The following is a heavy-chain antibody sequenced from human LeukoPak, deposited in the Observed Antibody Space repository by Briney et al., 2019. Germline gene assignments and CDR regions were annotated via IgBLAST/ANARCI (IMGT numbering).Heavy chain of an antibody. CDR3: ARDDSFYYGSGRPFDY. D-gene: IGHD3-10*01. Sequence: LETLSLTCAVSGGSISSSNWWSWVRQPPGKGLEWIGEIYHSGSTNYNPSLKSRVTISVDKSKNQFSLKLSSVTAADAAVYYCARDDSFYYGSGRPFDYWGQGTLVTVSS. J-gene: IGHJ4*02. V-gene: IGHV4-4*02. CDR1: GGSISSSNW. CDR2: IYHSGST.